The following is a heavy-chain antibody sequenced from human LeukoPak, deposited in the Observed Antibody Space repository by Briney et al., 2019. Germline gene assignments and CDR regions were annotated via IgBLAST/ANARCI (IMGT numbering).Heavy chain of an antibody. Sequence: PGGSLRLSCAASGFTFSSYAMSWVRQAPGKGLEWVSAISGSGGSTYYADSVKGRFTISRDNSKNTLYLQMTSLRAEDTAVYYCAKAMMPYYYDSSGYYFPDYWGQGTLVTVSS. CDR2: ISGSGGST. J-gene: IGHJ4*02. V-gene: IGHV3-23*01. D-gene: IGHD3-22*01. CDR1: GFTFSSYA. CDR3: AKAMMPYYYDSSGYYFPDY.